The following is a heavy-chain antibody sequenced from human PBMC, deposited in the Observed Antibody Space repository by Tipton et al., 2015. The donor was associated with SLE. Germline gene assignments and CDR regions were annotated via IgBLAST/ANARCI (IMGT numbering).Heavy chain of an antibody. CDR3: AKESPDYYYMDV. V-gene: IGHV3-23*01. J-gene: IGHJ6*03. CDR2: ISGSGSST. Sequence: GSLRLSCAASGFTVSRNYMSWVRQAPGKGLEWVSAISGSGSSTYYADSVKGRFTISRDNSKNTLYLQMNSLRAEDTAVYYCAKESPDYYYMDVWGKGTTVTFSS. CDR1: GFTVSRNY.